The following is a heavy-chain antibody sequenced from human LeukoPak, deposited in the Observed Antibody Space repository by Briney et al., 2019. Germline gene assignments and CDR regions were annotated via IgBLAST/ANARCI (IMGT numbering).Heavy chain of an antibody. CDR1: GESFSGHY. CDR3: AITGSRAAAGSPRPYYYYMDV. J-gene: IGHJ6*03. V-gene: IGHV4-34*01. D-gene: IGHD6-13*01. Sequence: SETLSLTCAVYGESFSGHYWSWIRRPPGKGLEWIGEINRNGTTNYNPSLKSRVTISIDTSKNQFSLKLTSVTATDTAVYYCAITGSRAAAGSPRPYYYYMDVWGKGTTVTVSS. CDR2: INRNGTT.